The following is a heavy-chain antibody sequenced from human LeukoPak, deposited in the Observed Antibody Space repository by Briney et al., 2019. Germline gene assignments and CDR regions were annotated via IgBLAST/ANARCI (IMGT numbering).Heavy chain of an antibody. J-gene: IGHJ4*02. CDR1: GFTFSSYS. CDR2: ISSSSSYI. V-gene: IGHV3-21*01. Sequence: PGGSLRLSCAASGFTFSSYSMNWVRQAPGKGLEWVSSISSSSSYIYYADSVKGRFTISRDNAKNSLYLQMNSLRAEDTAVYYCATTLGAFDWLFEMELAPDYWGQGTLVTVSS. CDR3: ATTLGAFDWLFEMELAPDY. D-gene: IGHD3-9*01.